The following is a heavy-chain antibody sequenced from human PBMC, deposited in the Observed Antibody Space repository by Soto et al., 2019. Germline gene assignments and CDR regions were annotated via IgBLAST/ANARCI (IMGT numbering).Heavy chain of an antibody. J-gene: IGHJ4*02. Sequence: QVQLVQSGAEVKKPGSSVNVSCKASGGTFSSYTVRWVRQAPGQGLEWMGGIVPILGVQNYAQWFQGRFTITADKGKNTGIMELSSLRSEDTAVYYFARDRYAYGSGSTIDYWGQGTLVTVSS. CDR2: IVPILGVQ. CDR1: GGTFSSYT. D-gene: IGHD3-10*01. CDR3: ARDRYAYGSGSTIDY. V-gene: IGHV1-69*08.